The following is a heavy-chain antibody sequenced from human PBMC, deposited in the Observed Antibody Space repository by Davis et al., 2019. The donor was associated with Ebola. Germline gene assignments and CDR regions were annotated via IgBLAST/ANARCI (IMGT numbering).Heavy chain of an antibody. V-gene: IGHV4-39*07. CDR2: IYYTGSD. CDR1: GGSISSSSYY. J-gene: IGHJ4*02. CDR3: VKDDVTAGRFNY. Sequence: MPSETLSLTCTVSGGSISSSSYYCGWIRQPPGKGLEWVASIYYTGSDYYNPSLNSRVTISVDTSKNQFSLRLSSVTAADTAMYYYVKDDVTAGRFNYWGQGSLVTVSS. D-gene: IGHD1-20*01.